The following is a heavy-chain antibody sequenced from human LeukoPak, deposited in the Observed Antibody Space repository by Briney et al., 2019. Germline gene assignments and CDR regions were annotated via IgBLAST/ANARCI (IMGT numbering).Heavy chain of an antibody. CDR2: ISDST. V-gene: IGHV3-23*01. J-gene: IGHJ5*02. D-gene: IGHD3-10*01. CDR3: AKEGLTMVRGGMDLSWFDP. CDR1: GFTFSSYA. Sequence: GGSLRLACAASGFTFSSYAMSWVRQAPGKGLEWVSAISDSTYYADSVKGRFTISRDNSKNTLYLQMSSLRAEDTAVYYCAKEGLTMVRGGMDLSWFDPWGQGTLVTVSS.